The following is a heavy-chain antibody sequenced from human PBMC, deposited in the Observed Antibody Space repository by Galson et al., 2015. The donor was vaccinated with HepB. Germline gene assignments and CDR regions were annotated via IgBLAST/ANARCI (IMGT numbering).Heavy chain of an antibody. CDR3: AREVSDIVATWTAFDI. J-gene: IGHJ3*02. Sequence: SVKVSCKASGGTFSSYAISWVRQAPGQGLEWMGRIIPILGIANYAQKFQGRVTITADKSTSTAYMELSSLRSEDTAVYYCAREVSDIVATWTAFDIWGQGTMVTVSS. D-gene: IGHD5-12*01. V-gene: IGHV1-69*04. CDR1: GGTFSSYA. CDR2: IIPILGIA.